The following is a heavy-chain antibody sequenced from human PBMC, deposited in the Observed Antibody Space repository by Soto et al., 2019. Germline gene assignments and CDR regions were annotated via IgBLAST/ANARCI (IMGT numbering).Heavy chain of an antibody. Sequence: LGESLKISCKGSGYSFTSYWISWVRQMPGKGLEWMGRIDPSDSYTNYSPSFQGHVTISADKSISTAYLQWSSLKASDTAMYYCARDDYYYYGMDVWGQGTTVTVSS. CDR1: GYSFTSYW. J-gene: IGHJ6*02. V-gene: IGHV5-10-1*01. CDR3: ARDDYYYYGMDV. CDR2: IDPSDSYT.